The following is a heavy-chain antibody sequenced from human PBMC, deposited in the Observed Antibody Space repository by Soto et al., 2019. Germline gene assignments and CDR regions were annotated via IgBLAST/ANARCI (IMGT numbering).Heavy chain of an antibody. V-gene: IGHV1-18*01. J-gene: IGHJ3*02. CDR1: GYTFTIYG. CDR2: ISAYNGNT. Sequence: ASVTVACKASGYTFTIYGIIWVRQAPGQGLEWMGWISAYNGNTNYAQKLQGRVTMTTDTSTSTAYMELRSLRSDDTAVYYCARGTDGDWGCVDIWGQGTMVTVSS. D-gene: IGHD4-17*01. CDR3: ARGTDGDWGCVDI.